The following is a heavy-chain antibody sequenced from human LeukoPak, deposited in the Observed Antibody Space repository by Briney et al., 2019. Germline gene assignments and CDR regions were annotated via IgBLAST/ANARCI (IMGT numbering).Heavy chain of an antibody. J-gene: IGHJ4*02. D-gene: IGHD3-10*01. CDR1: GFTLSSYA. CDR3: ADFGSGSHCFDY. V-gene: IGHV3-23*01. CDR2: ISGSGGST. Sequence: GGSLRLSCAASGFTLSSYAMSWVRQAPGKGLEWVSAISGSGGSTYYADSVKGRFTISRDNSKNMLYLQMDSLRADDTAVYYCADFGSGSHCFDYWGQGTLVTVSS.